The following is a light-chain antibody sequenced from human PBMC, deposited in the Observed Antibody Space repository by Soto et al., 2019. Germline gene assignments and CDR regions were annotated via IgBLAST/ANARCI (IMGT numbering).Light chain of an antibody. Sequence: QTVVTQPPSVSGTPGQRVTISCSGSTSNIGSNHVNWYQQLPGTAPKLLIYSTYRRPSGVPDRFSASKSGTSASLAISGLRSEDEADFYCATWHDGLWVFGGGTKVTVL. V-gene: IGLV1-47*02. CDR2: STY. J-gene: IGLJ3*02. CDR3: ATWHDGLWV. CDR1: TSNIGSNH.